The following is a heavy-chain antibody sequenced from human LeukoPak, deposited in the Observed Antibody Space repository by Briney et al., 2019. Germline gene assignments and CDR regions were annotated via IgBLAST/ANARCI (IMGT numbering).Heavy chain of an antibody. D-gene: IGHD2-15*01. J-gene: IGHJ6*02. CDR1: GGSISSGGYY. V-gene: IGHV4-31*03. CDR2: IYYSGST. CDR3: ARFVALYYYGMDV. Sequence: PSQTLSLTCTVSGGSISSGGYYWSWIRQHPGTGLEWIGYIYYSGSTYYNPSLKSRVTISVDTSKNQFSLKLSSVTAADTAVYYCARFVALYYYGMDVWGQGTTVTVSS.